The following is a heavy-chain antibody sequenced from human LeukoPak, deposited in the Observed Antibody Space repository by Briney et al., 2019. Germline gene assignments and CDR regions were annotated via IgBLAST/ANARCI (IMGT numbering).Heavy chain of an antibody. CDR2: INPNSGGT. CDR1: GYTFTGYY. J-gene: IGHJ6*02. CDR3: ARDFDYYYYGMDV. D-gene: IGHD3-3*01. V-gene: IGHV1-2*02. Sequence: ASVKVSCKASGYTFTGYYMHWVRQAPGQGLEWMGWINPNSGGTNYAQKFQGRVTMTRDTSISTAYMELSSLRSDDTAVYYCARDFDYYYYGMDVWGQGTTVTVSS.